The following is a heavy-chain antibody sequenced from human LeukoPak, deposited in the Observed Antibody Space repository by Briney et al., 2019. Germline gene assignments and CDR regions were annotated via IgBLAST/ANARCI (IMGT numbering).Heavy chain of an antibody. CDR1: GGTFSSYA. D-gene: IGHD3-10*01. CDR2: IIPILGIA. Sequence: EASVKVSCKASGGTFSSYAISWVRQAPGQGLEWMGRIIPILGIANYAQQFQGRVTITADKSTSTAYMELSSLRSEDTAVYYCASAGRGSGSYAFDYWGQGTLVTVSS. CDR3: ASAGRGSGSYAFDY. V-gene: IGHV1-69*04. J-gene: IGHJ4*02.